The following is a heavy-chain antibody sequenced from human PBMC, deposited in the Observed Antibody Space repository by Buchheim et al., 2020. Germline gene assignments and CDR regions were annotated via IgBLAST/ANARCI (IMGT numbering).Heavy chain of an antibody. V-gene: IGHV4-31*03. D-gene: IGHD6-13*01. J-gene: IGHJ4*02. CDR1: GGSISSGGYY. Sequence: QVQLQESGPGLVKPSQTLSLTCTVSGGSISSGGYYWSWIRQHPGKGLEWIGYIYYSGSTHYHPSLKSRVTISVDPSKHPFFLKLSSVTAADTAVYYCARVRAPTAAGQLYYFDYWGQGTL. CDR2: IYYSGST. CDR3: ARVRAPTAAGQLYYFDY.